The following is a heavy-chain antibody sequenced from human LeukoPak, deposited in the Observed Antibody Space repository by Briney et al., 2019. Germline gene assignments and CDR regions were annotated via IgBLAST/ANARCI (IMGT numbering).Heavy chain of an antibody. CDR1: GGSFSGYY. CDR2: IYYSGST. V-gene: IGHV4-34*11. J-gene: IGHJ6*03. Sequence: SETLSLTCAVYGGSFSGYYWSWIRQPPGKGLEWIGSIYYSGSTYHNPSLKSRVTISVDTSKNQFSLKLSSVTAADTAVYYCARRARDYYYYYMDVWGKGTTVTISS. CDR3: ARRARDYYYYYMDV.